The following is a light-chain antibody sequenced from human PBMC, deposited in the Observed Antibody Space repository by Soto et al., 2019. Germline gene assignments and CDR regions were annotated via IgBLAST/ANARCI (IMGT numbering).Light chain of an antibody. CDR1: SSNIGAGYD. CDR2: GNS. J-gene: IGLJ2*01. Sequence: QSVLTQPPSVSGAPGQRVTISCTGSSSNIGAGYDVHWYQQLPGTAPKLLIYGNSNRPSGVPDRFSGSKSGTSAALAITGLLAEDEADYLCQTYDTSLSVVVFGGGTKLTVL. CDR3: QTYDTSLSVVV. V-gene: IGLV1-40*01.